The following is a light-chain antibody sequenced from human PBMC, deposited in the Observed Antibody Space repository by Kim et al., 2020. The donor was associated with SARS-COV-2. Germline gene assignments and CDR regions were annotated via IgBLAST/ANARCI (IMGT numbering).Light chain of an antibody. V-gene: IGLV3-21*04. CDR2: YDR. Sequence: SYELTQPPSVSVAPGQTARITCGGRNIGTNSVHWYLQKPGQGPVLVMKYDRDRPSGIPGRISGPNSGSTATLTITRVEAGDEADYYCQVWDNYTDHVVFGGGTQLTVL. J-gene: IGLJ2*01. CDR3: QVWDNYTDHVV. CDR1: NIGTNS.